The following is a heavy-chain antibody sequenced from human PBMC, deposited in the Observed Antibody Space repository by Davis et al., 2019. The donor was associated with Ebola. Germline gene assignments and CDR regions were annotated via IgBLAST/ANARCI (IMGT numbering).Heavy chain of an antibody. V-gene: IGHV3-30*18. CDR3: AKGLRPGWGVTKIQVALDD. Sequence: GGSLRLSCATSGFTFSAYGMHWVRQAPGKGLEWVAVISYDENNEYYADSVNGRFTISRDNSKNILFLQMNSLKTDDTAVYYCAKGLRPGWGVTKIQVALDDWGQGTLVTVSS. CDR1: GFTFSAYG. CDR2: ISYDENNE. D-gene: IGHD5-18*01. J-gene: IGHJ4*02.